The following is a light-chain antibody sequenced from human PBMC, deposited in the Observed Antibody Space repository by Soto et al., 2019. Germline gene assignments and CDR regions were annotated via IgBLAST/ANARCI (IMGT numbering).Light chain of an antibody. J-gene: IGLJ1*01. CDR2: EVS. CDR1: SSDVGAYNY. CDR3: SSYTTSRAYV. Sequence: QSELAQPASVSGSPGRSIAISCTGTSSDVGAYNYVSWYQQQSGKAPKLMIHEVSNRPSGVSNRFSGSKSGNTASLTISGLQAEDEADYYCSSYTTSRAYVFGIGTKVTVL. V-gene: IGLV2-14*01.